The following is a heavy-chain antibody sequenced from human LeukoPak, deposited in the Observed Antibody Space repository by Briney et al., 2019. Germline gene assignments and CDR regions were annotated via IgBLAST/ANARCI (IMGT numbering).Heavy chain of an antibody. J-gene: IGHJ4*02. Sequence: SQTLSPTCVISGDSVSSNSAAWNWIRQSPSRGLEWLGRTYYRSKWYNDYAVSVKSRITINPDTSKNQFSLQLNSVTPEDTAVYYCARADGSGSYSALGYWGQGTLVTVSS. V-gene: IGHV6-1*01. CDR3: ARADGSGSYSALGY. D-gene: IGHD3-10*01. CDR1: GDSVSSNSAA. CDR2: TYYRSKWYN.